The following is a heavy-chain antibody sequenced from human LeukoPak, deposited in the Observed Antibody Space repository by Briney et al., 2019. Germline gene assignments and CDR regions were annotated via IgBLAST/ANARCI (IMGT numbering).Heavy chain of an antibody. CDR2: INHSGST. D-gene: IGHD3-22*01. J-gene: IGHJ4*02. CDR3: ARGFYYYDSSGYYYEAPSPFDY. Sequence: SETLSLTCTVSGGSISSYYWSWIRQPPGKGLEWIGEINHSGSTNYNPSLKSRVTISVDTSKNQFSLKLSSVTAADTAVYYCARGFYYYDSSGYYYEAPSPFDYWGQGTLVTVSS. V-gene: IGHV4-34*01. CDR1: GGSISSYY.